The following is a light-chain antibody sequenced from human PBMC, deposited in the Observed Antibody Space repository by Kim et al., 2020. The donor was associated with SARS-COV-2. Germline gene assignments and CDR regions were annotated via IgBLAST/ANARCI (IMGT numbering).Light chain of an antibody. J-gene: IGKJ1*01. V-gene: IGKV3-20*01. CDR3: QQLDNSVWT. CDR1: QSVSDTY. CDR2: GAS. Sequence: EIVLTQSPGTLSLFPGERATLSCRASQSVSDTYLAWYQQRPGQAPRLLIYGASSRATGIPDRFSGRGSGTDFTLTISRLEPEDFAVYYCQQLDNSVWTFGQGTKVDI.